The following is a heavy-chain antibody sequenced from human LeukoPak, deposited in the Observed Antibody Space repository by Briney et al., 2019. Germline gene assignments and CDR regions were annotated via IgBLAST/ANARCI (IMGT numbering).Heavy chain of an antibody. V-gene: IGHV1-8*01. CDR3: ARSYYVGGDWFDP. D-gene: IGHD3-10*01. CDR1: GYTFTSYD. CDR2: MNPNSGNT. J-gene: IGHJ5*02. Sequence: ASVKVSCKASGYTFTSYDTNWVRQATGQGVEWMGWMNPNSGNTGYAQKFQGRVTMTRNTSISTAYMELSSLRSEDTAVYYCARSYYVGGDWFDPWGQGTLVTVSS.